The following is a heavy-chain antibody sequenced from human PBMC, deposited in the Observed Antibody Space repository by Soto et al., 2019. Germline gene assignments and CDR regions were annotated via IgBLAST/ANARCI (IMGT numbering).Heavy chain of an antibody. V-gene: IGHV3-74*01. Sequence: GGSLRLSCAASGFTLSSYWMYWVRQAPGKGLVWVSRINSDGSSTSYADSVKGRFTISRDNAKNTLYLQLNSLRAEDTAVYYCARGTRYYYGMDVWGQGTTVTVSS. CDR2: INSDGSST. CDR3: ARGTRYYYGMDV. CDR1: GFTLSSYW. J-gene: IGHJ6*02.